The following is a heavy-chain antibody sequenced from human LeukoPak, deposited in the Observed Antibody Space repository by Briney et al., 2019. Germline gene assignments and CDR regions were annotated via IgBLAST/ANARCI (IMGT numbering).Heavy chain of an antibody. V-gene: IGHV5-51*01. J-gene: IGHJ4*02. Sequence: GESLKISCKASGYSFKHYWIAWVRQMPEKGLDFMGVIWPGDSQTRYSPSFQGQVTLSVDQSTSTAYLQWSSLKASDTAMYYCAKRYGDYGDEYFDYWGQGTLVTVSS. D-gene: IGHD4-17*01. CDR2: IWPGDSQT. CDR1: GYSFKHYW. CDR3: AKRYGDYGDEYFDY.